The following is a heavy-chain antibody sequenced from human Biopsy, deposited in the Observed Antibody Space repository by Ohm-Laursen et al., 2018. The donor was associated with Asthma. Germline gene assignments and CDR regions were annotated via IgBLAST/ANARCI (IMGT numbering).Heavy chain of an antibody. CDR2: ISYDGNHK. V-gene: IGHV3-30*18. CDR3: AKRRGYSGHDNDY. J-gene: IGHJ4*02. Sequence: SLRLSCSASGFMFRSFGMRWVRQAPGKGLEWVAVISYDGNHKFYEDSVKGRFTISRDNSKNTLYLQMNSLGTEDTAVYYCAKRRGYSGHDNDYWGQGTLVIVSS. CDR1: GFMFRSFG. D-gene: IGHD5-12*01.